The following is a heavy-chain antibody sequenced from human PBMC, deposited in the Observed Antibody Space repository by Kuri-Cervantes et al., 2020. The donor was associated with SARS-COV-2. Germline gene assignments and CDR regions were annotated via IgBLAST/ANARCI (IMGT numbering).Heavy chain of an antibody. CDR3: ARSPGAYFDY. D-gene: IGHD3-10*01. CDR1: GFTFSSYA. CDR2: ISYDGSNK. J-gene: IGHJ4*02. Sequence: GESLKISCAASGFTFSSYAVHWVRQAPGKGLEWVAVISYDGSNKYYADSVKGRFTISRDNSKNTLYLQVNSLRAEDTDVYYCARSPGAYFDYWGQGTLVTVSS. V-gene: IGHV3-30*04.